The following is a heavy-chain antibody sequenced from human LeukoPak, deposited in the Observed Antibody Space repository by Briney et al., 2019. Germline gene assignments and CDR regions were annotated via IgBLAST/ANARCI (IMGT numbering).Heavy chain of an antibody. CDR2: ISYDGSNK. D-gene: IGHD1-26*01. CDR3: ASLPTVVGATSFDY. Sequence: PGRSLRLSCAASGFTFSSYAMHCVRQAPGKGLEWVAVISYDGSNKYYADSVKGRFTISRDNSKNTLYLQMNSLRAEDTAVYYCASLPTVVGATSFDYWGQGTLVTVSS. V-gene: IGHV3-30-3*01. J-gene: IGHJ4*02. CDR1: GFTFSSYA.